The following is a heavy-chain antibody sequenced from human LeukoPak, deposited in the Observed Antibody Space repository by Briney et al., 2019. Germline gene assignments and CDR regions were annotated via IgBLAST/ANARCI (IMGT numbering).Heavy chain of an antibody. CDR1: GFTFDDYG. CDR2: INWNGGST. D-gene: IGHD6-13*01. V-gene: IGHV3-20*04. Sequence: PGGSLRLSCAASGFTFDDYGMSWVRQAPGKGLEWVSGINWNGGSTGYADSVKGRFTISRDNAKNSLYLQMNSLRAEDTALYYCARDRGSSWYGIGYFDYWGQGTLVTVSS. J-gene: IGHJ4*02. CDR3: ARDRGSSWYGIGYFDY.